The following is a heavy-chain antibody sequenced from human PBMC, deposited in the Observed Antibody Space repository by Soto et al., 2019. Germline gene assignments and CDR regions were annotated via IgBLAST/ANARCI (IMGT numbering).Heavy chain of an antibody. D-gene: IGHD2-2*01. CDR2: ISGSGGST. J-gene: IGHJ6*03. CDR3: GGYCSSTSCYPYYYYYYMDV. CDR1: GFTFSSYA. Sequence: EVQLLESGGGLVQPGGSLRLSCAASGFTFSSYAMSWVRQAPGKGLEWVAAISGSGGSTYYADSVKGRFTISRDISKNTLYLHMNSLRAEDTAVYYCGGYCSSTSCYPYYYYYYMDVWGKGTTVTVSS. V-gene: IGHV3-23*01.